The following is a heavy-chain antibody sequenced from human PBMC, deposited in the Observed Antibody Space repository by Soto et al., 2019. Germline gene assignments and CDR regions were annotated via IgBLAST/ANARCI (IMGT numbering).Heavy chain of an antibody. J-gene: IGHJ4*02. CDR3: TKDTFGGRDS. CDR2: INPESTTI. D-gene: IGHD2-15*01. CDR1: GIDLSIYW. V-gene: IGHV3-74*01. Sequence: EAQLVESGGGLVQPGGSLRLSCTGSGIDLSIYWMHWVRQAPGKGLVWVSRINPESTTISYADSVKGRFTISRDNAENTLFLHMNSLRAEDTGVYYCTKDTFGGRDSWGQGTLVTVSS.